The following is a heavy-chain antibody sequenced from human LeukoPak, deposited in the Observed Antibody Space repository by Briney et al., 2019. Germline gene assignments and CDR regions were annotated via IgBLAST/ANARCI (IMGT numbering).Heavy chain of an antibody. J-gene: IGHJ4*02. CDR1: GFTFSSHG. Sequence: GGTLRLSCAASGFTFSSHGMSWVRQAPGKGLEWVSGIVGGAGGTYYADSVKGRFTISRDNSKNTLYLQMNSLRAEDTAVYYCAHGSMYQLDSWGQGTLVTVSS. CDR2: IVGGAGGT. V-gene: IGHV3-23*01. CDR3: AHGSMYQLDS. D-gene: IGHD2-2*01.